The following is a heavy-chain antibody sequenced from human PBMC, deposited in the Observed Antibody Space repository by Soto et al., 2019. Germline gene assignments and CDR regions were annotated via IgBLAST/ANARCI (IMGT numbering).Heavy chain of an antibody. CDR1: GFSFTDYS. Sequence: GGSLRLSCAASGFSFTDYSMSWVRQSPGKGLEWISYISDYSSNIYYADSVKGRFTVSRDNAKRLLYLQMNSLSDEDTAVYFCAREPRYTVTNSRLAFDYWGRGTPVTVSS. D-gene: IGHD1-26*01. CDR2: ISDYSSNI. V-gene: IGHV3-48*02. J-gene: IGHJ4*02. CDR3: AREPRYTVTNSRLAFDY.